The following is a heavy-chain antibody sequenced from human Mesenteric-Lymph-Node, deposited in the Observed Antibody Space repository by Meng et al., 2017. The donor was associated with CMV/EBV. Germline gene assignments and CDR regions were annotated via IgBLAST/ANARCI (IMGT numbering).Heavy chain of an antibody. CDR1: GFTFSSYG. CDR2: IRYDGSNK. CDR3: ASYCSGGSCYLRPADY. D-gene: IGHD2-15*01. V-gene: IGHV3-30*02. Sequence: GESLKISCAASGFTFSSYGMHWVRQAPGKGLEWVAFIRYDGSNKYYADSVKGRFTISRDNSKNTLYLQMNSLRAEDTAVYYCASYCSGGSCYLRPADYWGQGTLVTVSS. J-gene: IGHJ4*02.